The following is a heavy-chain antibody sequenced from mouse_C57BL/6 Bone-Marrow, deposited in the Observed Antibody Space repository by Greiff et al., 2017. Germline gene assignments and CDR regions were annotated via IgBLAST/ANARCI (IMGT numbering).Heavy chain of an antibody. CDR1: GYSFTDYN. CDR2: LNPNYGTT. CDR3: ARGYDYDYAIDY. V-gene: IGHV1-39*01. J-gene: IGHJ4*01. Sequence: EVKVVESGPELVKPGASVKISCTASGYSFTDYNMNWVKQSNGKSLEWIGVLNPNYGTTSYNQKFKGKATLTVDQSSSTAYMQLNSLTSEDSAVYNCARGYDYDYAIDYWGQGTSVTVSS. D-gene: IGHD2-4*01.